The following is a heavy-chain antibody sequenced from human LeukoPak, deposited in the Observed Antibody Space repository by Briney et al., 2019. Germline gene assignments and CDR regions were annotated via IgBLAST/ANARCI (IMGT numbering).Heavy chain of an antibody. CDR2: INPNSGGT. Sequence: ASVKVSCKTSGYSFSNYGITWVRQAPGQGLEWMGWINPNSGGTNYARKFQGRVTMTRDTSISTAYMELSRLRSDDTAVYYCAREALRKFDPWGQGTLVTVSS. CDR1: GYSFSNYG. CDR3: AREALRKFDP. J-gene: IGHJ5*02. D-gene: IGHD6-6*01. V-gene: IGHV1-2*02.